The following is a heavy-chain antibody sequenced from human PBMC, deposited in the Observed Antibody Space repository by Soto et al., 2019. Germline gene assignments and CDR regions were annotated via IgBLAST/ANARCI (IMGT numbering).Heavy chain of an antibody. CDR3: ARVVVITGLDAFDI. J-gene: IGHJ3*02. V-gene: IGHV1-18*01. D-gene: IGHD3-22*01. CDR1: GYTFTSYG. Sequence: WASVKVSCKASGYTFTSYGNSWERQAPGQGLEWMGWISAYNGNTNYAQKLQGRVTMTTDTSTSTAYMELRSLRSDDTAVYYCARVVVITGLDAFDIWGQGTMVTLSS. CDR2: ISAYNGNT.